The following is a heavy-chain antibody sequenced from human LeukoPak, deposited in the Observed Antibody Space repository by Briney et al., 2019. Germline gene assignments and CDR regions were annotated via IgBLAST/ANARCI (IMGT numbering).Heavy chain of an antibody. J-gene: IGHJ4*02. V-gene: IGHV3-64*01. CDR2: ISSNGGST. CDR1: GFTFSNYW. CDR3: ARGPMSIAARPTYFDY. Sequence: PGGSLRLSCAASGFTFSNYWMHWVRQAPGKGLEYVSAISSNGGSTYYANSVKGRFTISRDNSKNTLYLQMGSLRAEDMAVYYCARGPMSIAARPTYFDYWGQGTLVTVSS. D-gene: IGHD6-6*01.